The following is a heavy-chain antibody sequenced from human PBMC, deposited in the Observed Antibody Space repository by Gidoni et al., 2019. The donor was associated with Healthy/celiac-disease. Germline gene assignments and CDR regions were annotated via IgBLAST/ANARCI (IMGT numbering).Heavy chain of an antibody. Sequence: QVQLVQSGAEVKKPGSSVKVSCKASGGTFSSYAISWVRQAPGQGLEWMGGIIPIFGTANYAQKFQGRVTITADESTSTAYMELSSLRSEDTAVYYCARGQSQNYYDSSGYYYVPGAFDIWGQGTMVTVSS. CDR3: ARGQSQNYYDSSGYYYVPGAFDI. J-gene: IGHJ3*02. CDR1: GGTFSSYA. CDR2: IIPIFGTA. V-gene: IGHV1-69*01. D-gene: IGHD3-22*01.